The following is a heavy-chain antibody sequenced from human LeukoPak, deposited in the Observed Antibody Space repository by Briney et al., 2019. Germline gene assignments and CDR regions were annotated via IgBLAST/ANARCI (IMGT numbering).Heavy chain of an antibody. CDR1: GFTFSRYS. Sequence: GGSLRLSCAASGFTFSRYSMNWVRQAPGKGLEWVSSISSSSSYIYYADSVKGRFTISRDNAKNSLYLQMNSLKAEDTAVYYCARGVGAVAGTENWFDPWGQGTLVTVSS. CDR3: ARGVGAVAGTENWFDP. D-gene: IGHD6-19*01. V-gene: IGHV3-21*01. J-gene: IGHJ5*02. CDR2: ISSSSSYI.